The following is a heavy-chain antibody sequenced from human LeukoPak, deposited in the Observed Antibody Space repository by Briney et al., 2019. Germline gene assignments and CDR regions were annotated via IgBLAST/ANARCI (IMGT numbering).Heavy chain of an antibody. D-gene: IGHD3-16*02. J-gene: IGHJ6*02. Sequence: SETLSPTCAVYGGSFSGYYWSWIRQPPGKGLEWIGEINHSGSTNYNPSLKSRVTISVDTSKNQFSLKLSSVTAADTAVYYCASPHSDGNYRRAYYYYGMDVWGQGTTVTVSS. CDR3: ASPHSDGNYRRAYYYYGMDV. CDR2: INHSGST. CDR1: GGSFSGYY. V-gene: IGHV4-34*01.